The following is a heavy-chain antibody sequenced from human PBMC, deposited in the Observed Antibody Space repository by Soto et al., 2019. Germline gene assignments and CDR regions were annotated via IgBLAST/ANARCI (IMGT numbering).Heavy chain of an antibody. Sequence: TLSLTCSVSGYSVSSSDYYWAWIRQPPGKGLEWIGSMFYSGLTYYNPSLKSRVTLSVDTSKNQFSVRLNSVTAADTAVYYCAPLSVSLSGPYGIHVWGQGTTVTVSS. D-gene: IGHD2-15*01. CDR2: MFYSGLT. CDR3: APLSVSLSGPYGIHV. J-gene: IGHJ6*02. CDR1: GYSVSSSDYY. V-gene: IGHV4-39*01.